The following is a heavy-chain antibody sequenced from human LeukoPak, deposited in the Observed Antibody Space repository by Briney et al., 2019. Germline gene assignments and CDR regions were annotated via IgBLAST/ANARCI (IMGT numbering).Heavy chain of an antibody. J-gene: IGHJ5*02. Sequence: PSETLSLTCAVSGGSISSSNWWSWVRQPPGKGLEWIGEIYHSGSTNYNPSLKSRVTISVDKSKNQFSLKLSSVTAADTAVYYCARAGSSWYNWFDPWGQGTLVTVSS. D-gene: IGHD6-13*01. V-gene: IGHV4-4*02. CDR3: ARAGSSWYNWFDP. CDR1: GGSISSSNW. CDR2: IYHSGST.